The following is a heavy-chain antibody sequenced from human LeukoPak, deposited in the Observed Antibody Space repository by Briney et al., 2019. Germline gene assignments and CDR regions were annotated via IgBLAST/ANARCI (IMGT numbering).Heavy chain of an antibody. CDR1: GGSISSYY. D-gene: IGHD3-3*01. Sequence: PSETLSLTCTVSGGSISSYYWSWIRQPPGKGREWIGYIYYSGSTNYNPSLKSRVTISVETSKNQFSLKLSSVTAADTAVYYCARDKARTIFGLGAFDIWGQGTMVTVSS. V-gene: IGHV4-59*01. CDR3: ARDKARTIFGLGAFDI. CDR2: IYYSGST. J-gene: IGHJ3*02.